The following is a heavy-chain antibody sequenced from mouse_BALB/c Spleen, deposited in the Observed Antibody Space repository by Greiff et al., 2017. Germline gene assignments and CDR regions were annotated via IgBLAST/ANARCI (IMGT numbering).Heavy chain of an antibody. CDR1: GFTFNTYA. J-gene: IGHJ4*01. CDR3: VRQEYYYGSSRGFYAMDY. D-gene: IGHD1-1*01. Sequence: EVKVEESGGGLVQPKGSLKLSCAASGFTFNTYAMNWVRQAPGTGLDWVARIRSKSNNYATYYADSVKDRFTISRDDSQSMLYLQMNNLKTEDTAMYYYVRQEYYYGSSRGFYAMDYWGQGTSVTVSS. V-gene: IGHV10-1*02. CDR2: IRSKSNNYAT.